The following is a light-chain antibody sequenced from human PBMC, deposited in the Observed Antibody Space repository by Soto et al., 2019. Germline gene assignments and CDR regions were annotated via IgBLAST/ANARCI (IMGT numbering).Light chain of an antibody. V-gene: IGKV4-1*01. Sequence: DIVLTQSPDSLAVSLGERATINCKSSQSVLFSSNNKDFIAWYQQRPGQSPRLLIYWASTRDSGVPDRFSGSGSGTDFTLTISTLQAEDVAVYSCHQYYRPPLTFGGGTKVEIK. CDR2: WAS. CDR3: HQYYRPPLT. J-gene: IGKJ4*01. CDR1: QSVLFSSNNKDF.